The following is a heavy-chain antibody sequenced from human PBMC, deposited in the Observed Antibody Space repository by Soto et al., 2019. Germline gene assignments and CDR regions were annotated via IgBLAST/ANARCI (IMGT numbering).Heavy chain of an antibody. D-gene: IGHD4-17*01. V-gene: IGHV3-66*01. CDR2: IYSGGST. J-gene: IGHJ5*02. CDR1: GFTVSSNY. CDR3: ARVFLRPSTVTNPGWFDP. Sequence: GGSLRLSCAASGFTVSSNYMSWVRQAPGKGLEWVSVIYSGGSTYYADSVKGRFTISRDNSKNTLYLQMNSLRAEDTAVYYCARVFLRPSTVTNPGWFDPWGQGTLVTVSS.